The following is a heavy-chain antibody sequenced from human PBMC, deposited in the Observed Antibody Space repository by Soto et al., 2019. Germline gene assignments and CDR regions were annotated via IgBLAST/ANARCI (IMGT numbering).Heavy chain of an antibody. CDR3: AKYPLAPDTAMAKDYYYYYGMDV. Sequence: GGSLRLSCAASVFTFSSYAMSWVRQAPGKGLEWVSAISGSGGSTYYADSVKGRFTISRGNSKNTLYLQMNSLRAEDTAVYYCAKYPLAPDTAMAKDYYYYYGMDVWGQGTTVTVSS. V-gene: IGHV3-23*01. CDR2: ISGSGGST. CDR1: VFTFSSYA. J-gene: IGHJ6*02. D-gene: IGHD5-18*01.